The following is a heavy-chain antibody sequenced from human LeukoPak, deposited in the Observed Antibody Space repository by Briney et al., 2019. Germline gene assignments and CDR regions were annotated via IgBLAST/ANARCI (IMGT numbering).Heavy chain of an antibody. CDR3: AELGITMIGGV. CDR1: GFTLSSYE. J-gene: IGHJ6*04. D-gene: IGHD3-10*02. Sequence: GGSLRLSCAASGFTLSSYEMNWVRQAPEKGLEWVSYISSSGSTICYADSVKGRFTISRDNAKNSLYLQMNSLRAEDTAVYYCAELGITMIGGVWGKGTTVTISS. CDR2: ISSSGSTI. V-gene: IGHV3-48*03.